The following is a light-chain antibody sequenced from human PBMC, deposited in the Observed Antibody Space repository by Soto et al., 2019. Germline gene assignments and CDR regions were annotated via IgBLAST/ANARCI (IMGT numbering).Light chain of an antibody. V-gene: IGLV3-21*02. CDR3: QVWDDNSDHHV. CDR1: NIGGKS. Sequence: SYELTQTSSVSVAPGQTPRISCGGNNIGGKSVHWYQQKPGQAPVVVVYDDSDRPSGIPERFSGSNSGNTATLTISRVEAGDEADYHCQVWDDNSDHHVFGTGTKLTVL. CDR2: DDS. J-gene: IGLJ1*01.